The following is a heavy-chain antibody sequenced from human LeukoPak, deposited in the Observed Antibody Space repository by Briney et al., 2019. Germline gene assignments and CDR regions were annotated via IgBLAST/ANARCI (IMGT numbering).Heavy chain of an antibody. Sequence: SETLSLTCTVSGGSISSYYWGWIRQPPERGLEWIGSMYHTGSTYYNPSLKSRVTISVDTSKNQFSLKLSSVTAADTAVYYCARDTSWCSGGSCRSYWYFDLWGRGTLVTVSS. CDR2: MYHTGST. J-gene: IGHJ2*01. CDR1: GGSISSYY. D-gene: IGHD2-15*01. CDR3: ARDTSWCSGGSCRSYWYFDL. V-gene: IGHV4-39*07.